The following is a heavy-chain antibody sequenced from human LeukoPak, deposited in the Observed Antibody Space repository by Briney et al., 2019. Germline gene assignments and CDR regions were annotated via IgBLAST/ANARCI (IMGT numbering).Heavy chain of an antibody. V-gene: IGHV4-59*08. D-gene: IGHD3-22*01. CDR1: GGSISSYH. J-gene: IGHJ4*02. Sequence: PSETLSLTCTVSGGSISSYHWSWIRQPPGKGLEWIGYIYYSGSTNYNPSLKSRVTISVDTSKNQFSLKLSSVTAADTAVYYCARHDYYDSSGYLFDYWGQGTLVTVSS. CDR3: ARHDYYDSSGYLFDY. CDR2: IYYSGST.